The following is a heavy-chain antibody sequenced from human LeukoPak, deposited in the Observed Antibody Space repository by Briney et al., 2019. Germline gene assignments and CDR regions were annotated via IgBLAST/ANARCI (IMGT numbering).Heavy chain of an antibody. CDR1: GGSISSGSYY. V-gene: IGHV4-39*07. J-gene: IGHJ6*03. D-gene: IGHD6-19*01. Sequence: SETLSLTCTVSGGSISSGSYYWSWIRQPAGKGLEWIGSIYHSGSTYYNPSLKSRVTISVDTSKNQFSLKLSSVTAADTAVYYCARGPPRSYSSGWFYYYYYMDVWGKGTTVTVSS. CDR3: ARGPPRSYSSGWFYYYYYMDV. CDR2: IYHSGST.